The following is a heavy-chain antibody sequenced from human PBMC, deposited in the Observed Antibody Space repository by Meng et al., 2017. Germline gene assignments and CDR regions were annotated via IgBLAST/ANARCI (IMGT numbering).Heavy chain of an antibody. CDR1: GFTFSIYA. D-gene: IGHD6-19*01. Sequence: QVQRVSSGGDVVQPGRSLRLYCAASGFTFSIYAMHWVRQAPGKGLEWVAVISYDGSNKYYADSVKGRFTISRDNSKNTLYLQMNSLRAEDTAVYYCARVGSSGNRFDPWGQGTLVTVSS. CDR2: ISYDGSNK. J-gene: IGHJ5*02. V-gene: IGHV3-30*01. CDR3: ARVGSSGNRFDP.